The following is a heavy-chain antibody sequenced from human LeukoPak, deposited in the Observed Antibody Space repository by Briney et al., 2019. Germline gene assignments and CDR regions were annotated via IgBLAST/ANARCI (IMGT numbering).Heavy chain of an antibody. D-gene: IGHD6-6*01. CDR2: ISGSGGST. CDR3: ARAREYSSSPFDP. V-gene: IGHV3-23*01. J-gene: IGHJ5*02. CDR1: GFTFSSYA. Sequence: GGSLRLSCAASGFTFSSYAMSWVRQAPGKGLEWVSAISGSGGSTYYADSVKGRFTISRDNSKNTLYLQMNGLRAEDTAVYYCARAREYSSSPFDPWGQGTLVTVSS.